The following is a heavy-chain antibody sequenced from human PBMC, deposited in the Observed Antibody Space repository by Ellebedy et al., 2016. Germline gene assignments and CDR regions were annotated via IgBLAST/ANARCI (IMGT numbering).Heavy chain of an antibody. Sequence: SETLSLXXTVSGGSISSYYWSWIRQPPGKGLEWIGYIYYSGSTNYNPSLKSRVTISVDTSKNQFSLKLSSVTAADTAVYYCARGRRGSGRSYFDYWGQGTLVTVSS. D-gene: IGHD3-10*01. J-gene: IGHJ4*02. CDR3: ARGRRGSGRSYFDY. V-gene: IGHV4-59*12. CDR1: GGSISSYY. CDR2: IYYSGST.